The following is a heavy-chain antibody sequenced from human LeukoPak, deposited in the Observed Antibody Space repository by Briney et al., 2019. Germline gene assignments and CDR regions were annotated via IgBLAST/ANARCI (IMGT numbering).Heavy chain of an antibody. CDR3: AKDPPVGRTYFDY. D-gene: IGHD1-26*01. V-gene: IGHV3-23*01. Sequence: GGSLRLSCAASGLTFSTYAMSWVRQAPGKGLEWVSAISGSGGSTYYADSVKGRFTISRDNSKNTLYLQMNSLRAEDTAVYYCAKDPPVGRTYFDYWGQGTLVTISS. CDR2: ISGSGGST. CDR1: GLTFSTYA. J-gene: IGHJ4*02.